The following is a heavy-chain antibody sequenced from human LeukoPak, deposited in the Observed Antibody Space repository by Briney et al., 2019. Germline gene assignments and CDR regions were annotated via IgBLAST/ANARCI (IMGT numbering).Heavy chain of an antibody. V-gene: IGHV4-39*01. CDR3: ARRVQWLVLGNDALDI. D-gene: IGHD6-19*01. CDR1: GGSISSSSYY. Sequence: PSETLSLTCTVSGGSISSSSYYWGWIRQPPGKGLEWIGSIYYSGSTYYNPSLKSRVTISVDTSKNQFSLKLSSVTAADTAVYYCARRVQWLVLGNDALDIWGQGTMVTVSS. J-gene: IGHJ3*02. CDR2: IYYSGST.